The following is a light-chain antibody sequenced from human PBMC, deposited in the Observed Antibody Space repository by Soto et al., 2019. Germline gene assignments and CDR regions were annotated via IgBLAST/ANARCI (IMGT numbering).Light chain of an antibody. V-gene: IGKV3-11*01. Sequence: EIVLTQSPATLSLSPGERATLSCRASPSVTNYLAWYQQKPGQAPRLVIYGAFNRATGIPARFSGSGSGTDFTLTISSLEPEDFAVYYCQQRNIWPPVTFDQGTRLEL. CDR2: GAF. CDR1: PSVTNY. CDR3: QQRNIWPPVT. J-gene: IGKJ5*01.